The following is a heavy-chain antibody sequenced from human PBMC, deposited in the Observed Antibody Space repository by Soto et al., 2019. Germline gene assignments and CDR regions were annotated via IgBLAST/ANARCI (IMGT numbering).Heavy chain of an antibody. J-gene: IGHJ4*02. D-gene: IGHD3-16*01. CDR2: IHPSGDTK. CDR1: GYTFQNYH. V-gene: IGHV1-46*02. CDR3: ARDLWGSWTVDY. Sequence: QVQLVQSGAEVKEPGASVKVSCKASGYTFQNYHMHWVRQAPGQGLEWMGIIHPSGDTKTYAQRFQGRLAMTRDTSTSTAYMELSSLTSEDTAVYFCARDLWGSWTVDYWGQGTLVIVSS.